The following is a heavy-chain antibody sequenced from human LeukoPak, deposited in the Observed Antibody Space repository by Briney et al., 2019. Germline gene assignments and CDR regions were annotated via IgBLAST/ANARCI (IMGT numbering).Heavy chain of an antibody. J-gene: IGHJ4*02. CDR1: GGTFSSYA. V-gene: IGHV1-69*13. CDR2: IIPIFGTA. D-gene: IGHD5-18*01. Sequence: GASVKVSCKASGGTFSSYAISWVRQAPGQGLEWMGGIIPIFGTANYAQKFQGRVTITADESTSTAYMELSNLRSEDTAVFYCARDRALVRELWSASAFDYWGQGTLVTVSS. CDR3: ARDRALVRELWSASAFDY.